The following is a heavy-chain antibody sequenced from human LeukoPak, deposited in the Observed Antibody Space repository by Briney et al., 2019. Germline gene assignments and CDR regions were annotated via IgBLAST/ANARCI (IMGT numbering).Heavy chain of an antibody. D-gene: IGHD5-24*01. CDR2: LSGDADAT. CDR1: GFTFSHYA. J-gene: IGHJ4*02. CDR3: AKEARVESSTWYFDY. Sequence: GGSPRLSCAASGFTFSHYAMNWVRQAPGKGLEWVAALSGDADATYYADPVKGRFIISRDNSKNTLYLQMSSLRAEDAAVYYCAKEARVESSTWYFDYWGPGTLVTVSS. V-gene: IGHV3-23*01.